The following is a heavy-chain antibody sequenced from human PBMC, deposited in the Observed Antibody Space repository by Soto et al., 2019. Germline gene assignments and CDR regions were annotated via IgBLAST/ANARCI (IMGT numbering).Heavy chain of an antibody. V-gene: IGHV1-69*01. CDR2: IIPIFGTA. CDR3: GTGGNSYEGRALAF. Sequence: QVQLVQSVAEVKKPGSSVIVSCKASGDSFSSYAISWVRQAPGHGLEWMGRIIPIFGTANYAQRVQGRVTITADESTSTANMELSSLRSEDPAVYYCGTGGNSYEGRALAFWGQGTLVTVSS. J-gene: IGHJ4*02. D-gene: IGHD3-22*01. CDR1: GDSFSSYA.